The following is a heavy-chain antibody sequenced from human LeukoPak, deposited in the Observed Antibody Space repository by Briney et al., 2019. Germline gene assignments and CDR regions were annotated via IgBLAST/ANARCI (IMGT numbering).Heavy chain of an antibody. CDR2: IRSKANSYAT. CDR3: TREGYSYLSYYYYYYMDV. CDR1: GFTFSGSA. D-gene: IGHD5-18*01. Sequence: AGSLRLSCAASGFTFSGSAMHWVRQASGKGLEWVGRIRSKANSYATAYAASVKGRFTISRDDSKNTAYLQMNSLKTEDTAVYYCTREGYSYLSYYYYYYMDVWGKGTTVTVSS. J-gene: IGHJ6*03. V-gene: IGHV3-73*01.